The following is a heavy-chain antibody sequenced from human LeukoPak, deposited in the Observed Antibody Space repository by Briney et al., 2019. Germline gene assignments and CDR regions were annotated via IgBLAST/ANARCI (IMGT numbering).Heavy chain of an antibody. J-gene: IGHJ4*02. V-gene: IGHV3-7*01. CDR1: GFTLSSYA. CDR3: ARDRSGYYFRPFDY. CDR2: IKQDGSEK. D-gene: IGHD3-22*01. Sequence: GGSLRLSCVASGFTLSSYAMSWVRQAPGKGLEWVANIKQDGSEKYYVDSVKGRFTVSRDNAKSSLYLQMNSLRAEDTAVYYCARDRSGYYFRPFDYWGQGTLVTVSS.